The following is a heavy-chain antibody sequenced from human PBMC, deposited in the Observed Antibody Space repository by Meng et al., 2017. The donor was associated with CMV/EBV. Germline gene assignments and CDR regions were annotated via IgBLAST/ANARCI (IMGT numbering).Heavy chain of an antibody. Sequence: GGSLRLSCAASGFTFSDYYMSWIRQAPGKGLEWVSYISSSGSTIYYADSVKGRFTISRDNAKNSLYLQMNSLRAEDTAVYYCARALPPMAAADTFDYWGQGTLVTVSS. V-gene: IGHV3-11*01. CDR1: GFTFSDYY. CDR2: ISSSGSTI. J-gene: IGHJ4*02. D-gene: IGHD6-13*01. CDR3: ARALPPMAAADTFDY.